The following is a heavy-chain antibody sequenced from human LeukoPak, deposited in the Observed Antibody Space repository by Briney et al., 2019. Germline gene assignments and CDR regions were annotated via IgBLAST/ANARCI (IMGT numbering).Heavy chain of an antibody. Sequence: ASVKVSCKASGYTFTGYYMHWVRQAPGQGLEWMGWINPNSGGTNYAQKFQGRVTMTRDTSISTAYMELRRLRSDDTAVYYCATGGGSCPGGCWFDPWGQGTLVTVSS. CDR3: ATGGGSCPGGCWFDP. D-gene: IGHD2-15*01. CDR1: GYTFTGYY. V-gene: IGHV1-2*02. J-gene: IGHJ5*02. CDR2: INPNSGGT.